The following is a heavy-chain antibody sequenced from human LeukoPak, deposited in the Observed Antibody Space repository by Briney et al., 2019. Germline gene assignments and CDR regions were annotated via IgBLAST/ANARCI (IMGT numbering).Heavy chain of an antibody. Sequence: SETLSLTCTVSGGPISSGGYYWSWIRQHPGKGLEWIGYIYYSGSTYYNPSLKSRVTISVDTSKNQFSLKLSSVTAADTAVYYCARNGYSGFVDYWGQGTLVTVSS. V-gene: IGHV4-31*03. J-gene: IGHJ4*02. D-gene: IGHD5-12*01. CDR3: ARNGYSGFVDY. CDR1: GGPISSGGYY. CDR2: IYYSGST.